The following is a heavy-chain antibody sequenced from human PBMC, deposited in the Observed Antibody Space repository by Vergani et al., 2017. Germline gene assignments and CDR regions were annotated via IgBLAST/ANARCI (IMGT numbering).Heavy chain of an antibody. CDR1: GGSITNNF. CDR2: IHHSGAT. J-gene: IGHJ3*02. D-gene: IGHD3-16*01. Sequence: QVQLQESGPRLVKPSETLSLTCTVSGGSITNNFWSWIRRPPGKGLEWIGYIHHSGATNSKSSLRSRVSISMDTSKSSFSLGLSSVTTADTAMYYCVRDTFHVNSDNYDDVFDSWGQGTMVIVSS. CDR3: VRDTFHVNSDNYDDVFDS. V-gene: IGHV4-59*01.